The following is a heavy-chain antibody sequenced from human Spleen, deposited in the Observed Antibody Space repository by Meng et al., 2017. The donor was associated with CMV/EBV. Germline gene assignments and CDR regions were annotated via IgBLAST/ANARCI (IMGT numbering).Heavy chain of an antibody. CDR2: ISGSGGST. Sequence: GGSLRLSCAASGFTFSSYAMSWVRQAPGKGLEWVSAISGSGGSTYYADSVKGRFTISRDNSKNTLHLQMNSLRPDDTAVYYCARDLRNFDAFDIWGQGTMVTVSS. J-gene: IGHJ3*02. V-gene: IGHV3-23*01. CDR1: GFTFSSYA. D-gene: IGHD1-7*01. CDR3: ARDLRNFDAFDI.